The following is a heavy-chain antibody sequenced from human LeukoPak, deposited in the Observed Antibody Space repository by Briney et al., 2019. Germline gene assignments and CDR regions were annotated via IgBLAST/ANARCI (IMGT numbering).Heavy chain of an antibody. J-gene: IGHJ4*02. CDR3: AKQGSLGYSSGWCDY. CDR1: GFTFSSYA. CDR2: ISGSGGST. V-gene: IGHV3-23*01. Sequence: GGSLRLSCAASGFTFSSYAMSWVRQAPGKGLEWVSAISGSGGSTYYADSVKGRFTISRDNSKNTLYLQMNSLRAEDTAVYYCAKQGSLGYSSGWCDYWGQGTLVTVSS. D-gene: IGHD6-19*01.